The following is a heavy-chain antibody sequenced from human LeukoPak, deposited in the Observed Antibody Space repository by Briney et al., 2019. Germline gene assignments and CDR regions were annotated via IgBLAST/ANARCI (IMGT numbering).Heavy chain of an antibody. J-gene: IGHJ5*02. CDR1: GCSISSGGYS. CDR3: AREPAAPGGGFDP. CDR2: IYHSGST. D-gene: IGHD2-2*01. Sequence: PSQTLSLTCAVSGCSISSGGYSWSWIRQPPGKGLEWIGYIYHSGSTYYNPSLKSLVTISVDRAKNQSSLKLSSVTAADTAVYYCAREPAAPGGGFDPWGQGTLVTVSS. V-gene: IGHV4-30-2*01.